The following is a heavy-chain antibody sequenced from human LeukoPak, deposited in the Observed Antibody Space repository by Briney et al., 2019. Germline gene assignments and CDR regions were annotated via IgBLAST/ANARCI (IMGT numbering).Heavy chain of an antibody. D-gene: IGHD2-21*01. CDR2: ISYDGRNK. Sequence: PGGSLRLSCAASGFTFSSYAMNWVRQAPGEGLDWVAVISYDGRNKYNADSVKGRFTISRDNSKNTLFLQMNSLRPEDTAVYYCARGHPIGCGGDCYSLDYWGQGTLVTVSS. CDR1: GFTFSSYA. V-gene: IGHV3-30*04. J-gene: IGHJ4*02. CDR3: ARGHPIGCGGDCYSLDY.